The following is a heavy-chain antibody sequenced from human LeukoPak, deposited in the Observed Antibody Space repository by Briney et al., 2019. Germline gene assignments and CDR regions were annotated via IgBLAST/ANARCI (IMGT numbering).Heavy chain of an antibody. CDR3: ARGSHSGYVKFDY. V-gene: IGHV4-30-4*01. Sequence: PSETLSLTCTVSGGSISSGDYYWSWIRQPPGKGLEWIGYIYYSGSTYYNPSLKSRVTISVDTSKNQFSLKLIFVTAADTAVYYCARGSHSGYVKFDYWGQGTLVTVSS. J-gene: IGHJ4*02. CDR2: IYYSGST. CDR1: GGSISSGDYY. D-gene: IGHD5-12*01.